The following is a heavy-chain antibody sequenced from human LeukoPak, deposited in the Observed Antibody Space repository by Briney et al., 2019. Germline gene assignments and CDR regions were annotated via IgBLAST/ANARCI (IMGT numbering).Heavy chain of an antibody. CDR3: AKEAYCSGGSCLGDGYYGMDV. CDR2: INPSGGGT. V-gene: IGHV1-46*01. Sequence: ASVKVSCKASGYTFTSYYMHWVRQAPGQGLEWMGIINPSGGGTSCAQKFQGRVTMTRDMSTSTVYMELNSLRAEDTAVYYCAKEAYCSGGSCLGDGYYGMDVWGQGTTVTVSS. D-gene: IGHD2-15*01. J-gene: IGHJ6*02. CDR1: GYTFTSYY.